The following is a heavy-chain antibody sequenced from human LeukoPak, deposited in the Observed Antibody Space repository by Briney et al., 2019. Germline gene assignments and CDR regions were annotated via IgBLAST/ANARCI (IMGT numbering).Heavy chain of an antibody. J-gene: IGHJ6*02. CDR1: GYSFTSYW. Sequence: GESLKISCKGSGYSFTSYWIGWVRQMPGKGLEWMGIIYPGDSDTRYSPSFQGQVTISADKSISTAYLQWSSLKASDTAMYYCARHGLDYGEHYYGMDVWGQGTTVTVFS. CDR2: IYPGDSDT. D-gene: IGHD4-17*01. CDR3: ARHGLDYGEHYYGMDV. V-gene: IGHV5-51*01.